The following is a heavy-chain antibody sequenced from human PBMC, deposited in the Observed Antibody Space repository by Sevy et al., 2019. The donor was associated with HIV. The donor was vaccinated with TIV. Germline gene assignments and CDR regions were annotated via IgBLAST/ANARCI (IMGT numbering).Heavy chain of an antibody. CDR2: ISRSGGST. J-gene: IGHJ6*02. V-gene: IGHV3-23*01. CDR3: AKVDVVVPVADYGLDV. CDR1: GFTFSNAW. Sequence: GGSLRLSCAASGFTFSNAWMFWVRQAPGKGLEWVSSISRSGGSTHYADSVKGRLTISRDNSKSTLFLQMNSLRAEDTAVYYCAKVDVVVPVADYGLDVWGQGTTVTVSS. D-gene: IGHD2-2*01.